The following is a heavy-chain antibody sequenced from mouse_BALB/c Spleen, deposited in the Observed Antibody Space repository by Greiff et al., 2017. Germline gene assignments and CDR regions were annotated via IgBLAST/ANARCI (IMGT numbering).Heavy chain of an antibody. Sequence: EVHLVESGGGLVKPGGSLKLSCAASGFAFSSYDMSWVRQTPEKRLEWVAYISSGGGSTYYPDTVKGRFTISRDNAKNTLYLQMSSLKSEDTAMYYCARHGYDVAWFAYWGQGTLVTVSA. CDR1: GFAFSSYD. V-gene: IGHV5-12-1*01. CDR3: ARHGYDVAWFAY. D-gene: IGHD2-14*01. J-gene: IGHJ3*01. CDR2: ISSGGGST.